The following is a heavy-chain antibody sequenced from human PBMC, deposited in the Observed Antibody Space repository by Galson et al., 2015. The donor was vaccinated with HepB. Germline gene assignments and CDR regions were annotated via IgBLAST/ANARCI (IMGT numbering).Heavy chain of an antibody. J-gene: IGHJ4*02. CDR1: GFTFSSYG. V-gene: IGHV3-33*01. D-gene: IGHD2-15*01. CDR2: IWHDGSNK. Sequence: SLRLSCAASGFTFSSYGMHWVRQAPGKGLEWVAVIWHDGSNKYYADSVKGRFTISRDNSKNTLYLQMNSLRAEDTAVYYCARTTGYCSGGSCYPPDYWGQGTLVTVSS. CDR3: ARTTGYCSGGSCYPPDY.